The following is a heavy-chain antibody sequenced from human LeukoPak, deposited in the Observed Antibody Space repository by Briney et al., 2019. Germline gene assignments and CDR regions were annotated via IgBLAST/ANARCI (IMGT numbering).Heavy chain of an antibody. D-gene: IGHD2-15*01. Sequence: GGSLRLSCAASGFTFSSFAMGWVRQAPGKGLEWVSAISGGGGSTYYADSVKGRFTISRDNSKNTLYLQMNSLRAEDTAVYYCAKRTNMPNCSGGSCWSEAFDIWGQGTMVTVSS. V-gene: IGHV3-23*01. J-gene: IGHJ3*02. CDR3: AKRTNMPNCSGGSCWSEAFDI. CDR1: GFTFSSFA. CDR2: ISGGGGST.